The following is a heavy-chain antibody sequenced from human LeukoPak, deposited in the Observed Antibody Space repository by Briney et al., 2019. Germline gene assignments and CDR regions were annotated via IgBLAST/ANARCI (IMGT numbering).Heavy chain of an antibody. J-gene: IGHJ6*03. CDR2: INWNSAKI. CDR1: GFSFDDYA. D-gene: IGHD3-3*01. Sequence: PGGSLRLSCAASGFSFDDYAMHWVRQAPGKGLEWVSGINWNSAKIGYADPVKGRFKISRDNAKNSLYLQMNSLRAEDMALYYCAKDKGDFWSGYPMDVWGKGTTVTVSS. CDR3: AKDKGDFWSGYPMDV. V-gene: IGHV3-9*03.